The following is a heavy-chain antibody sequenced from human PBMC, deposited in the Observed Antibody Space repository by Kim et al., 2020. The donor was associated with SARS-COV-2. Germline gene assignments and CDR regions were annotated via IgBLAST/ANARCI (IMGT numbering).Heavy chain of an antibody. J-gene: IGHJ3*02. CDR1: GGFISSSRYY. V-gene: IGHV4-39*01. D-gene: IGHD2-2*01. Sequence: SETLSLTCSVSGGFISSSRYYWGWIRQPPGKGLEWIGSISYSGSTYHNPSLKSRIAISVDTSKNQFSLKLSSVTAADTAVYYCARRVDYAGAWAFDIWGQGTMVTVSS. CDR2: ISYSGST. CDR3: ARRVDYAGAWAFDI.